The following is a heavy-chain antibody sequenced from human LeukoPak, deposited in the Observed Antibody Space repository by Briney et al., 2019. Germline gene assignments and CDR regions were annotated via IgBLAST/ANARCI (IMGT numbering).Heavy chain of an antibody. Sequence: PSETLSLTCTVSGGSISSGDYYWSWIRQLPGKGLEWIGYIYYSGSTYYNPSLKSRVTISVDTSKNQFSLKLSSVTAADTAVYYCARDGRKKDTPIYWGQGTLVTVSS. CDR1: GGSISSGDYY. J-gene: IGHJ4*02. CDR3: ARDGRKKDTPIY. V-gene: IGHV4-30-4*01. CDR2: IYYSGST. D-gene: IGHD2-15*01.